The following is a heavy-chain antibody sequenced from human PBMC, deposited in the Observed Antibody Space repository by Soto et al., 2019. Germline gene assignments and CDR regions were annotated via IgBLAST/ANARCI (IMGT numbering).Heavy chain of an antibody. D-gene: IGHD6-19*01. CDR3: ASAVAGSAPPPDY. V-gene: IGHV5-51*01. CDR2: IYPGDSDT. CDR1: GYSFTSYW. J-gene: IGHJ4*02. Sequence: GESLKISCKGSGYSFTSYWIVWVRQMPGKGLEWMGIIYPGDSDTRYSPSFQGQVTISADKSISTAYLQWSSLKASDTAMYYCASAVAGSAPPPDYWGQGTLVTVSS.